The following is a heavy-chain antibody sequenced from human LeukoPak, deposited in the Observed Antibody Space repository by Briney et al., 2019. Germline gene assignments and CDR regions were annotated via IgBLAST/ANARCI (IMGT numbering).Heavy chain of an antibody. Sequence: GGSLRLSCAASGFTFSRNAMHWVRQAPGKGLEWVAVISYDGSNKYYADSVKGRFTISRDNSKNTLYLQMNSLRAEDTAVYYCARTHSSYWGQGTLVTVSS. CDR1: GFTFSRNA. V-gene: IGHV3-30*04. J-gene: IGHJ4*02. CDR3: ARTHSSY. CDR2: ISYDGSNK. D-gene: IGHD2-2*01.